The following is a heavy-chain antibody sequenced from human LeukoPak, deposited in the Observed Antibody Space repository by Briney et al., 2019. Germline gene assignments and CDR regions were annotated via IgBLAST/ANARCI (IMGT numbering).Heavy chain of an antibody. CDR3: AKGLTIWFGELSSFDY. J-gene: IGHJ4*02. CDR2: IRYDGSNK. V-gene: IGHV3-30*02. Sequence: GGSLRLSCAASGFTFSSYGMHWVRQAPGKGLEWVAFIRYDGSNKYYADSVKGRFTISRDNSKNTLYLQMNSLRAEDTAVYYCAKGLTIWFGELSSFDYWGQGTLVTVSS. D-gene: IGHD3-10*01. CDR1: GFTFSSYG.